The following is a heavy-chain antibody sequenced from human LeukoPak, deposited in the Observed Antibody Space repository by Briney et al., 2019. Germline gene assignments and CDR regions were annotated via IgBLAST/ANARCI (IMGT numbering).Heavy chain of an antibody. CDR2: INPSGGST. CDR3: ARSRIAVAGPPSS. Sequence: ASVKVSCKASGYTFTSYYMRWVRQAPGQGLEWMGIINPSGGSTSCAQKFQGRVTMTRDTSTSTVYMELSSLRSEDTAVYYCARSRIAVAGPPSSWGQGTLVTVSS. D-gene: IGHD6-19*01. V-gene: IGHV1-46*03. J-gene: IGHJ4*02. CDR1: GYTFTSYY.